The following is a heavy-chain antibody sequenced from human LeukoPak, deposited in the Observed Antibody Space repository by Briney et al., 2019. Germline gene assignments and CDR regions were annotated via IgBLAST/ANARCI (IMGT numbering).Heavy chain of an antibody. Sequence: ASVKVSCKTSGYTFTSYDINWVRQATGQGLEWMGWMDPNSGNTGYAQKFQGRVTMTRNTSISTAYMELSSLRSEDTAVYYCARHSGGYDRRGFDPWGQGTLVTVSS. CDR2: MDPNSGNT. D-gene: IGHD5-12*01. J-gene: IGHJ5*02. CDR3: ARHSGGYDRRGFDP. CDR1: GYTFTSYD. V-gene: IGHV1-8*01.